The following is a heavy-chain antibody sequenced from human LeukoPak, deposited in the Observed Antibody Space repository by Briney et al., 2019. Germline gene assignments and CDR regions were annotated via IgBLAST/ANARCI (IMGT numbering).Heavy chain of an antibody. D-gene: IGHD3-10*01. V-gene: IGHV1-18*01. CDR2: ISAYNGNT. Sequence: APVKVSCKASGYTFTSYGISWVRQAPGQGLEWMGWISAYNGNTNYAQKLQGRVTMTTDTSTSTAYMELRSLRSDDTAVYYCARDPLNGSGSYYTSWGDYWGQGTLVTVSS. CDR1: GYTFTSYG. CDR3: ARDPLNGSGSYYTSWGDY. J-gene: IGHJ4*02.